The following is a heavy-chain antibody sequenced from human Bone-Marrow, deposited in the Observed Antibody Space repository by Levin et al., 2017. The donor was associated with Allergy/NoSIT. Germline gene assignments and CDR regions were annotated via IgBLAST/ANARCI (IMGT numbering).Heavy chain of an antibody. Sequence: SQTLSLTCTVSGGSLSSAGYHWTWLRQYPGQGLEWIGYVSYRGSTYFNPSLKSRLAMSIETSEQHFSLNLTSVSAADTAIYYCARLDGYSFDYWGQGALVTVSS. D-gene: IGHD1-1*01. V-gene: IGHV4-31*03. J-gene: IGHJ4*02. CDR1: GGSLSSAGYH. CDR2: VSYRGST. CDR3: ARLDGYSFDY.